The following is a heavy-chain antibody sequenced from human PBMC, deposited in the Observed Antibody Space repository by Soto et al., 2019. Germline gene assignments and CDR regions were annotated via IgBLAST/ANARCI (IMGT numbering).Heavy chain of an antibody. D-gene: IGHD3-22*01. J-gene: IGHJ4*02. CDR1: GGTFSNYA. CDR2: IILPFGTP. CDR3: ARGPDYEGYFDL. Sequence: QVRLVQSGAEMKKPGSSVKVSCEASGGTFSNYAIGWVRQAPGQGLEWMGVIILPFGTPNYAQKFQGRVTISADESMTTAHMDLSGLRSEDTAVYYCARGPDYEGYFDLWGRGTLVTVSS. V-gene: IGHV1-69*12.